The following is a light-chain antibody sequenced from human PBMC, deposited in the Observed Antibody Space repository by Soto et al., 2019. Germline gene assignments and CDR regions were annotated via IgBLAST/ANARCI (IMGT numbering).Light chain of an antibody. J-gene: IGKJ5*01. CDR1: QSVDNDY. CDR2: YAS. Sequence: ETVLTQSPGTLSLSLGERATLSCRASQSVDNDYVAWYQQKPGQAPRLLIYYASTRATGIPVRFSGSGSGTDFTLPISRVEPADFSIYFCHLYGYSPPFTFGQGTRLDIK. V-gene: IGKV3-20*01. CDR3: HLYGYSPPFT.